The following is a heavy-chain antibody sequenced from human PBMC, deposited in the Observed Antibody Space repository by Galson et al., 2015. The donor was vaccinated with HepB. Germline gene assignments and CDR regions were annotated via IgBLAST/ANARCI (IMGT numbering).Heavy chain of an antibody. CDR3: ARGLTKGWLHQGHGY. Sequence: ETLSLTCAVSGGSFSDYYWSWIRQSPERGLEWIGEINHIGSTNYNPALKTRVTISVDTSKNQFSLKLSSVTAADTAVYYCARGLTKGWLHQGHGYWGQGTLVTVSS. J-gene: IGHJ4*02. CDR1: GGSFSDYY. V-gene: IGHV4-34*01. D-gene: IGHD5-24*01. CDR2: INHIGST.